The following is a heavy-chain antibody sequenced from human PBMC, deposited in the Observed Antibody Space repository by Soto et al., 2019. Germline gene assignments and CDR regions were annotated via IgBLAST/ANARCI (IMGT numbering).Heavy chain of an antibody. V-gene: IGHV4-39*01. D-gene: IGHD3-10*01. J-gene: IGHJ5*02. CDR3: ATRPVLLWFGELGTFDP. Sequence: SETLSLTCTVSGGSISSSSYYWGWIRQPPGKGLEWIGSIYYSGSTYYNPSLKSRVTISVDTSKNQFSLKLSSVTAADTAVYYCATRPVLLWFGELGTFDPWGQGTLVTVS. CDR2: IYYSGST. CDR1: GGSISSSSYY.